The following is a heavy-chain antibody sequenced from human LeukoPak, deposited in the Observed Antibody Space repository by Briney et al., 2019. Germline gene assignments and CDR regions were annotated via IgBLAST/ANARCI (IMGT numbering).Heavy chain of an antibody. CDR3: TKRGTVTTFGHCDF. CDR1: GFTFSNAW. CDR2: IKSKTDGGTT. J-gene: IGHJ4*02. D-gene: IGHD4-17*01. Sequence: GGSLRLSCAASGFTFSNAWMSWVRQAPGKGLEWVGRIKSKTDGGTTDYAAPVKGRFTISRDDSKNTLYLQMNSLRAEDTAVYYCTKRGTVTTFGHCDFWGQGTLVTVSS. V-gene: IGHV3-15*01.